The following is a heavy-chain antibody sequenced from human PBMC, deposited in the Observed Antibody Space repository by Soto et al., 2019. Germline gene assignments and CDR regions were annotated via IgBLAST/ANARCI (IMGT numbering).Heavy chain of an antibody. D-gene: IGHD4-17*01. CDR1: GGSISSGDYY. J-gene: IGHJ4*02. CDR2: IYYSGST. Sequence: QVQLQESGPGLVKPSQTLSLTCTVSGGSISSGDYYWSWIRQPPGKGLEWIGYIYYSGSTYYNPSLKSRVTISVDTSKNQFSLKLSSVTAADTAVYYCASVNDYGDYGVYFDYWGQGTLVTVSS. V-gene: IGHV4-30-4*01. CDR3: ASVNDYGDYGVYFDY.